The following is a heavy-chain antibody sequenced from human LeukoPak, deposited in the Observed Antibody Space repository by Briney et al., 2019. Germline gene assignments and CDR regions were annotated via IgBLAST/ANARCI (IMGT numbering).Heavy chain of an antibody. J-gene: IGHJ3*01. CDR3: ARDWLAGNPYHAFDL. V-gene: IGHV3-7*01. CDR2: IKEDGSEE. D-gene: IGHD3-22*01. Sequence: PGRSLRLSCAASGFTLTDYGMHWVRQAPGKGLEWVANIKEDGSEEYYVDSVKGRFSISRDNAKNSLYLQMNSLRAEDTAVYYCARDWLAGNPYHAFDLWGKGTMVTVSS. CDR1: GFTLTDYG.